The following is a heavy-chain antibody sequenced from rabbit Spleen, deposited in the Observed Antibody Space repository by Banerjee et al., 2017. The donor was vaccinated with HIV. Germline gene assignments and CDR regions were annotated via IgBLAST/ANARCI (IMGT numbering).Heavy chain of an antibody. D-gene: IGHD4-2*01. Sequence: EESGGDLVQPEGSLTLTCKASGFDFSNDAMCWVRQAPGKGPEFIACIYNGDGSTYYASWVNGRFTVSKTSSTTVTLQMTSLTVADTATYFCARDAGSYDYIDGVFNLWGQGTLVTVS. J-gene: IGHJ4*01. CDR2: IYNGDGST. CDR1: GFDFSNDA. CDR3: ARDAGSYDYIDGVFNL. V-gene: IGHV1S47*01.